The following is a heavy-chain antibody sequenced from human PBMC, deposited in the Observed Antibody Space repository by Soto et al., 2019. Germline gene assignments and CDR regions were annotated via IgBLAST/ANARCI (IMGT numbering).Heavy chain of an antibody. V-gene: IGHV4-59*01. CDR3: AREVRDGSSWYFDY. CDR2: IHYSGST. Sequence: NPSETLSLTCTVSGGSISDYYWSWIRQPPGKGLEWIGYIHYSGSTNYNPSLKNRVTISLDRSKNQFSLKVSSVTAADTAVYYCAREVRDGSSWYFDYWGKGTLVTVSS. D-gene: IGHD6-13*01. CDR1: GGSISDYY. J-gene: IGHJ4*02.